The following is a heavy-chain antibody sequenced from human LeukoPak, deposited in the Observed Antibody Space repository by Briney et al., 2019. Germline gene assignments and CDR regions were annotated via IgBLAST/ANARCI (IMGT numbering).Heavy chain of an antibody. Sequence: GGSLRLSCAASGFTFSDHYMDCVRQAPGKGLEWVGRTRNKANSYTTEYAAHMKGRFTNSRSESKNSLYLQMNSLHSDDTAVYYSARAISDSNGYYYFDDWGQGTLVTVSS. CDR1: GFTFSDHY. CDR3: ARAISDSNGYYYFDD. CDR2: TRNKANSYTT. V-gene: IGHV3-72*01. D-gene: IGHD3-22*01. J-gene: IGHJ4*02.